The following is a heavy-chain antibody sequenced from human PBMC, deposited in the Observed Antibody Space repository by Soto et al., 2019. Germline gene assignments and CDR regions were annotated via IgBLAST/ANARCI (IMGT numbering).Heavy chain of an antibody. CDR3: AREAPDGFWSGSNWFDP. V-gene: IGHV4-31*03. J-gene: IGHJ5*02. CDR2: IYYSGST. CDR1: GGSISSGGYY. Sequence: QVQLQESGPGLVKPSQTLSLTCSVSGGSISSGGYYWSWIRQHPGKGLEWIGYIYYSGSTYYNPSLKSRVTISVDTSKNQFSLKLSSVTAADTAVYYCAREAPDGFWSGSNWFDPWGQGTLVTVSS. D-gene: IGHD3-3*01.